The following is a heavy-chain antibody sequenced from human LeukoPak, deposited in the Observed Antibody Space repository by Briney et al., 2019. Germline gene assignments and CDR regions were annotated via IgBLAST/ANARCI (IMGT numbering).Heavy chain of an antibody. J-gene: IGHJ4*02. D-gene: IGHD3-22*01. CDR3: ARDRGNYYDSSASSWRGY. V-gene: IGHV3-7*01. CDR2: IKQDGSEK. CDR1: GFTFSSYW. Sequence: GGSLRLSCAASGFTFSSYWMSWVRQAPGKGLEWEANIKQDGSEKYYVDSVKGRFTISRDNAKNSLYLQMNSLRAEDTAVYYCARDRGNYYDSSASSWRGYLGQGTLVTVSS.